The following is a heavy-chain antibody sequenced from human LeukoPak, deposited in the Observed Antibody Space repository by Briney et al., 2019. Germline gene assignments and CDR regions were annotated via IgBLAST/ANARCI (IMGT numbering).Heavy chain of an antibody. CDR3: ARGTGSGSYYVHPFDY. D-gene: IGHD3-10*01. J-gene: IGHJ4*02. CDR1: GGSISSYY. Sequence: PSETLSLTCTVSGGSISSYYWSWIRQPPGKGLKWIRYIYYSGSTNYNPSLKSRVTISVDTSKNQFSLKLSSVTAADTAVYYCARGTGSGSYYVHPFDYGGQGTLVTVSS. V-gene: IGHV4-59*01. CDR2: IYYSGST.